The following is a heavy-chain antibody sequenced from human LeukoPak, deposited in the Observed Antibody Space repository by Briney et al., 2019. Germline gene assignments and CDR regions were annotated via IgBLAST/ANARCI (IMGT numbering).Heavy chain of an antibody. CDR1: GGSFSGYY. CDR2: INHSGST. V-gene: IGHV4-34*01. D-gene: IGHD3-22*01. J-gene: IGHJ3*02. Sequence: SETLSLTCAVYGGSFSGYYWSWIRQPPGKGLEWIGEINHSGSTNYNPSLKSRVTMSVDTSKNQFSLKLSSVTAADTAVYYCARGRPPYYYDSSGKISDAFDIWGQGTMVTVSS. CDR3: ARGRPPYYYDSSGKISDAFDI.